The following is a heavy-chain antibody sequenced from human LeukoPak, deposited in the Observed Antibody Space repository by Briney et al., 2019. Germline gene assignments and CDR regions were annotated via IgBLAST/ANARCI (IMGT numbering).Heavy chain of an antibody. CDR3: SRAPDRDDRLDY. CDR2: IIPIFGTA. J-gene: IGHJ4*02. CDR1: GGTFSSYA. Sequence: SVKVSCKASGGTFSSYAISWVRQAPGQGLEWMGGIIPIFGTANYAQKFQGRVTITTDESTSTAYMELSSLRSEDTAVYYCSRAPDRDDRLDYWGQGTLVTVSS. V-gene: IGHV1-69*05. D-gene: IGHD1-14*01.